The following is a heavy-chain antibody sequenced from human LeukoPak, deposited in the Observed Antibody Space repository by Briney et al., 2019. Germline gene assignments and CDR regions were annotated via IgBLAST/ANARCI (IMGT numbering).Heavy chain of an antibody. CDR1: GFTFSGHW. CDR3: TRDRSRAEDD. Sequence: GGSLRLSYTASGFTFSGHWMSWVRQAPGKGLEWVANINQGGSDKYYVDSVKGRFTISRDNANNLLYLQMNSLRGEDTAVYYCTRDRSRAEDDWGQGTLVTVSS. D-gene: IGHD1-14*01. J-gene: IGHJ4*02. CDR2: INQGGSDK. V-gene: IGHV3-7*01.